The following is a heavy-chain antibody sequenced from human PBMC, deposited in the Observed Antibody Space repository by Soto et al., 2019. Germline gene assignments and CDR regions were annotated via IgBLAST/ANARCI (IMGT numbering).Heavy chain of an antibody. J-gene: IGHJ5*02. D-gene: IGHD2-15*01. V-gene: IGHV3-11*01. CDR1: GFTFSDYY. CDR3: ARLLGVVVAEESNWFDP. CDR2: ISSSGSTI. Sequence: QVQLLESGGGLVKPGGSLRLSCAASGFTFSDYYMSWIRQAPGKGLQWISYISSSGSTIYYADSVKGRFTISRDNARKSLDLQMNSLRAEDTAVYYCARLLGVVVAEESNWFDPWGQGLLVTVSS.